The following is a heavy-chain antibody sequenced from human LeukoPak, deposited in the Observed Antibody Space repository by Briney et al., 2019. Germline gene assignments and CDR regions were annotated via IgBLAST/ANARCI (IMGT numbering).Heavy chain of an antibody. J-gene: IGHJ4*02. Sequence: MGGFDSEDGEIIYAQKFQGRVTMTEDTSTDTAYMELNSLRSEDTAVYYCATDSGAVAGRGYYFDYWGQGTLVTVSS. CDR3: ATDSGAVAGRGYYFDY. CDR2: FDSEDGEI. D-gene: IGHD6-19*01. V-gene: IGHV1-24*01.